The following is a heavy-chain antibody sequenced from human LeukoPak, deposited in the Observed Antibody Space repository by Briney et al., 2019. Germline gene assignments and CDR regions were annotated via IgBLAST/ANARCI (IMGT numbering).Heavy chain of an antibody. CDR1: GGSTSSYY. J-gene: IGHJ4*02. D-gene: IGHD3-3*01. Sequence: SETLSLTCTVSGGSTSSYYWSWIRQSAGKGLEWIGRIFSSGSTNYNPSLKSRVTMSVDTSKNQISLKVSSVTAADTAVYYCARLFDFWSGPFDYWGQGTLVTVSS. CDR2: IFSSGST. CDR3: ARLFDFWSGPFDY. V-gene: IGHV4-4*07.